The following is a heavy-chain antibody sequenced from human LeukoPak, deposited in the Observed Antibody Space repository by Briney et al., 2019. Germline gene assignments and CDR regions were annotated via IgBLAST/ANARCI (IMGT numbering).Heavy chain of an antibody. CDR2: INPSGGST. J-gene: IGHJ4*02. CDR1: GYTFTSNY. D-gene: IGHD1-26*01. CDR3: ARVAGHSGSYGGFDY. Sequence: ASVKLSCKASGYTFTSNYMHWVRQAPGQGLEWMGIINPSGGSTSYAQKFQGRVTMTRDTSTSTVYIELSSLRSEDTAVYYCARVAGHSGSYGGFDYWGQGTLVTVSS. V-gene: IGHV1-46*01.